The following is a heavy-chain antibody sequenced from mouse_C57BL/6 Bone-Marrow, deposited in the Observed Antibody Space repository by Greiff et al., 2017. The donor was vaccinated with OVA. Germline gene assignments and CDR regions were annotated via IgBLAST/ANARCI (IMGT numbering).Heavy chain of an antibody. Sequence: QVQLQQSGAELARPGASVKLSCKASGYTFTSYGISWVKQRTGQGLEWIGEIYPRSGNTYYNEKFKGKATLTADKSSSTAYMELRSLTSEDSAVYCCATDYYGRGAWFAYWGQGTLVTVSA. J-gene: IGHJ3*01. CDR2: IYPRSGNT. D-gene: IGHD1-1*01. CDR1: GYTFTSYG. V-gene: IGHV1-81*01. CDR3: ATDYYGRGAWFAY.